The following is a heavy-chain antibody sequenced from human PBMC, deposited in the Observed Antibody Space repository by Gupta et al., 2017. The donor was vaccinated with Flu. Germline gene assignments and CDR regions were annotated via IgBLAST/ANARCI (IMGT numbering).Heavy chain of an antibody. Sequence: QVQLQQWGAGLLKPSETLSLTCAVYGGSFSGYYWSWIRQPPGKGLEWIGEINHSGSTNYNPSLKSRVTISVDTSKNQFSLKLSSVTAADTAVYYCARALNTSGCDYWGQGTLVTVSS. CDR1: GGSFSGYY. CDR3: ARALNTSGCDY. D-gene: IGHD6-19*01. V-gene: IGHV4-34*01. J-gene: IGHJ4*02. CDR2: INHSGST.